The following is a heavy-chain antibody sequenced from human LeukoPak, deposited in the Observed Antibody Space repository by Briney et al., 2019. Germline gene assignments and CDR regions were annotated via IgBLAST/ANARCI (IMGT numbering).Heavy chain of an antibody. CDR2: IYSGGST. D-gene: IGHD5-12*01. Sequence: GGSLRLSCAASGFTVSSNYMGWVRQAPGKGLEWVSVIYSGGSTYYADSVKGRFTISRDNSKNTLYLQMNSLRAEDTAVYYCARDTGYSGWADAFDIWGQGTMVTVSS. J-gene: IGHJ3*02. CDR3: ARDTGYSGWADAFDI. CDR1: GFTVSSNY. V-gene: IGHV3-53*01.